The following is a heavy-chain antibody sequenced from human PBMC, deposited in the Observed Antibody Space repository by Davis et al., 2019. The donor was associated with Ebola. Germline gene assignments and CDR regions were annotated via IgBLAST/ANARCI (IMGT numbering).Heavy chain of an antibody. Sequence: PGGSLRLSCAASGFTFSSYAMSWVRQAPGKGLEWVSAISGSGGSTYYADSVKGRFTISRDNSKNTLYLQMNSLRAEDTAVYYCALEPTTTADGGKGANERGHNWFDPWGQGTLVTVSS. CDR2: ISGSGGST. V-gene: IGHV3-23*01. CDR3: ALEPTTTADGGKGANERGHNWFDP. D-gene: IGHD4/OR15-4a*01. CDR1: GFTFSSYA. J-gene: IGHJ5*02.